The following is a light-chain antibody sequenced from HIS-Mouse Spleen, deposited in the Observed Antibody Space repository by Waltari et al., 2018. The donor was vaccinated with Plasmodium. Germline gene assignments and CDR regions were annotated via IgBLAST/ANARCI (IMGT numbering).Light chain of an antibody. Sequence: DIQMTQSPSSLSASVGDRVTITCRASQSISSYLNWYQQKQGKAPKLLLYAASSLQSGVPSRFSGSGSGTDFTLTISSLQPEDFATYYCQQSYSTWTFGQGTKVEIK. CDR3: QQSYSTWT. J-gene: IGKJ1*01. CDR1: QSISSY. V-gene: IGKV1-39*01. CDR2: AAS.